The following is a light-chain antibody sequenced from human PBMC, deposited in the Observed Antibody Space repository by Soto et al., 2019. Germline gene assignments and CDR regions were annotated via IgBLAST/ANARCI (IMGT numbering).Light chain of an antibody. CDR2: AAF. CDR3: QQYGSSAIT. J-gene: IGKJ5*01. Sequence: EIILTQSPGTLSLSPGERATLSCRASQTVTSSYLAWYQQKPGQAPRLLIYAAFNRATGISDRFSGSGFGTDFTLTISRLEPEDFAVYYCQQYGSSAITFGQGTRLEMK. CDR1: QTVTSSY. V-gene: IGKV3-20*01.